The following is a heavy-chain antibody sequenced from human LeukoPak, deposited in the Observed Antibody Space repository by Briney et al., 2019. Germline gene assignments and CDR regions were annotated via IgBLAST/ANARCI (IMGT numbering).Heavy chain of an antibody. Sequence: SETLSLTCTVSGGSISSYYWSWIRQPAGKGLEWIGRIYTSGSTNYNPSLKSRVTMSVDTSKNQFSLKLGSVTAADTAVYYCARDKERDCSGGSCYSAFDYWGEGTLVTVSS. V-gene: IGHV4-4*07. CDR3: ARDKERDCSGGSCYSAFDY. D-gene: IGHD2-15*01. J-gene: IGHJ4*02. CDR1: GGSISSYY. CDR2: IYTSGST.